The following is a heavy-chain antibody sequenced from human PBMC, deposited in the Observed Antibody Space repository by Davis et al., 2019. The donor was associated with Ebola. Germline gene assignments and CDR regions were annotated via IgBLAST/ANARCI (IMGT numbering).Heavy chain of an antibody. CDR1: GFTFSSYG. D-gene: IGHD1-7*01. J-gene: IGHJ6*02. CDR2: ISYDGSNK. CDR3: ARDQAGTDYYYGMDV. V-gene: IGHV3-30*03. Sequence: GESLKISCAASGFTFSSYGMHWVRQAPGKGLEWVAVISYDGSNKYYADSVKGRFTISRDNAKNSLYLQMNSLRAEDTAVYYCARDQAGTDYYYGMDVWGQGTTVTVSS.